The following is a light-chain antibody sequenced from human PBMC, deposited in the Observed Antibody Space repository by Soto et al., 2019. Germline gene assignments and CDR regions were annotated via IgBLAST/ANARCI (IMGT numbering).Light chain of an antibody. J-gene: IGLJ3*02. CDR2: KNN. V-gene: IGLV1-47*01. CDR1: SSNIGSHY. Sequence: QSVLTQPPSASGTPGQRVTISCSGSSSNIGSHYVYWYQQLPGTAPKLLIYKNNQRPSGVPDRLSGSKSGTSASLAISGLRSEDEADYYCAAWDDSLSGGVFGGGTKLTVL. CDR3: AAWDDSLSGGV.